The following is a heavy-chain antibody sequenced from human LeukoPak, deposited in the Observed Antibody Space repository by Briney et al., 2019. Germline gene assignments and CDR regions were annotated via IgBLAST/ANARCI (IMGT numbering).Heavy chain of an antibody. CDR2: RNPNSGRT. V-gene: IGHV1-8*01. J-gene: IGHJ6*02. D-gene: IGHD6-13*01. CDR1: GYTFTNYD. Sequence: ASVKVACKASGYTFTNYDINWVRQATGQGLEWMGWRNPNSGRTGFAQKFQGRLTMTANTSISTAYMELSSLTSDDTAVYYCARGPVSTHGMDVWGQGTTVTVSS. CDR3: ARGPVSTHGMDV.